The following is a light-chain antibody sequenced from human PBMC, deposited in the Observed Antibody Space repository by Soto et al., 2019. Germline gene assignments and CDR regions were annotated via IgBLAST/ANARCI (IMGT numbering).Light chain of an antibody. CDR2: GNS. CDR1: SSNIGAGYD. CDR3: QSYDSSDVV. Sequence: QSVLTQPPSVSGAPGQRVTISCTGSSSNIGAGYDVHWYQQLPGTAPKLLTYGNSNRPSGVPDRFSGSKSGTSASLAITGLQAEDEADYYCQSYDSSDVVFGGGTKRTVL. V-gene: IGLV1-40*01. J-gene: IGLJ2*01.